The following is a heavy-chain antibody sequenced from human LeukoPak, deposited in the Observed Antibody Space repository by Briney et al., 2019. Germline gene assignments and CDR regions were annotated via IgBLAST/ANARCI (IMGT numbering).Heavy chain of an antibody. Sequence: NPSETLSLTCTVSGGSINSYYWSWIRQPAGKGLEWIGRIFSDGSTSYNPSLKGRVTLSVDMSKNVFSLKLASVTAADTAIYYCARDPSYTRGFFADWGQGTLVTVSS. J-gene: IGHJ4*02. D-gene: IGHD2-2*01. CDR3: ARDPSYTRGFFAD. V-gene: IGHV4-4*07. CDR2: IFSDGST. CDR1: GGSINSYY.